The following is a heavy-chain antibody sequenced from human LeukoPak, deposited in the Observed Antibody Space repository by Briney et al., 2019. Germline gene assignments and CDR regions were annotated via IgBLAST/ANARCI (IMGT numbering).Heavy chain of an antibody. D-gene: IGHD3-22*01. J-gene: IGHJ4*02. Sequence: PGGSLRLSCAASGFTFSDYYMSWIRQAPGKGLEWVSYISSSGSTIYYADSVKGRFTISRDNAKNSLYLQMNSLRAEDTAVYYCARDYYDDSSGYYPFYWGQGTLVTVSS. CDR2: ISSSGSTI. V-gene: IGHV3-11*01. CDR3: ARDYYDDSSGYYPFY. CDR1: GFTFSDYY.